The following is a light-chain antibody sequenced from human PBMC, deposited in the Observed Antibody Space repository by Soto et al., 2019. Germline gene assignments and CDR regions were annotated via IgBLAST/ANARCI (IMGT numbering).Light chain of an antibody. CDR3: MQTLQTRT. CDR1: QSLLHSNGYTY. CDR2: IGS. Sequence: DIVVTQSPLSLTVTPGEPASISCRSSQSLLHSNGYTYLDWYLQKPGQSPQVLIYIGSNRASGVPDRFSGSGSGTDFTLKISRVEAEDVGVYYCMQTLQTRTFGQGTKVEI. J-gene: IGKJ1*01. V-gene: IGKV2-28*01.